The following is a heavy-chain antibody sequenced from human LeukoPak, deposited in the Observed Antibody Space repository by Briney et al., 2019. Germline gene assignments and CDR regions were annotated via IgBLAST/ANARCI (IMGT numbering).Heavy chain of an antibody. J-gene: IGHJ6*02. CDR3: AKATRGYDYYYYGMDV. CDR2: ISRSRGNA. CDR1: GFTFNTHG. V-gene: IGHV3-21*01. D-gene: IGHD6-25*01. Sequence: PGGSLRLSCAASGFTFNTHGMSWVRQAPGKGLGWVSTISRSRGNAYYADSVKGRFTISRDNAKNSLYLQMNSLRAEDTAVYYCAKATRGYDYYYYGMDVWGQGTTVTVSS.